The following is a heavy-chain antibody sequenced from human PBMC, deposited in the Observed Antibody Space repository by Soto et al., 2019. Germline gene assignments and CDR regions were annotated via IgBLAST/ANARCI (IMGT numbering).Heavy chain of an antibody. Sequence: QVQLVASGGGVVQPGRSLRLSCAASGFTFSSYGMHWVRQAPGKGLEWVAVIWYDGSNKYYADSVKGRFTISRDNSKNTLSMQMNSLRAEDTAVYYCERDHQEVVVAATPFSYDGMDVWGQGTTVTVSS. CDR3: ERDHQEVVVAATPFSYDGMDV. CDR1: GFTFSSYG. V-gene: IGHV3-33*01. CDR2: IWYDGSNK. D-gene: IGHD2-15*01. J-gene: IGHJ6*02.